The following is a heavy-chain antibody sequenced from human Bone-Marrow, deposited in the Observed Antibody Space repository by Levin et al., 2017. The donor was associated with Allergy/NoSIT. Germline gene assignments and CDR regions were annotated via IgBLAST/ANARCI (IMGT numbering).Heavy chain of an antibody. CDR2: IYYSGST. V-gene: IGHV4-39*01. D-gene: IGHD6-13*01. CDR3: ARHEYSSSRFDY. CDR1: GGSISSSSYY. J-gene: IGHJ4*02. Sequence: SETLSLTCTVSGGSISSSSYYWGWIRQPPGKGLEWIGSIYYSGSTYYNPSLKSRVTISVDTSKNQFSLKLSSVTAADTAVYYCARHEYSSSRFDYWGQGTLVTVSS.